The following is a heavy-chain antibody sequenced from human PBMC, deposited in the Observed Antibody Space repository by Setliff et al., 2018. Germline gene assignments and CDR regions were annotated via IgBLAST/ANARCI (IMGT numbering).Heavy chain of an antibody. CDR1: GDSIMSPTYT. Sequence: SETLSLTCTVSGDSIMSPTYTWTWIRQLPGKGLEWIGYTSRSGSTSYNSSLKRQITISLDTSKNQFSLKMNSVTAADTAVYYCASWGSAIGFDLWGQGTVVTVSS. CDR2: TSRSGST. CDR3: ASWGSAIGFDL. J-gene: IGHJ3*01. V-gene: IGHV4-31*01. D-gene: IGHD3-16*01.